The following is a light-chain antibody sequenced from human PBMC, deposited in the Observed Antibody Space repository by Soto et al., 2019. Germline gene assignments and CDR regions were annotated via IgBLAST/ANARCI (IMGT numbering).Light chain of an antibody. V-gene: IGKV3-11*01. J-gene: IGKJ4*01. CDR2: DAS. Sequence: VLTQSPATLSLSPGERATLSCGASQSVSSYLAWYQQKPGQAPRLLIYDASNMTTGIPARFSGSGSGTDFTLTISSVEPEDVAVDYGQQGSSWPLTFGGGTKVEIK. CDR1: QSVSSY. CDR3: QQGSSWPLT.